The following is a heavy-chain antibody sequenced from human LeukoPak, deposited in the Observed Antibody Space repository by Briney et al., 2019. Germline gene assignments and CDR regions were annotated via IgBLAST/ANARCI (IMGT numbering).Heavy chain of an antibody. V-gene: IGHV5-51*01. CDR3: ARRQYSGYDFDF. CDR2: IYPRDSDT. D-gene: IGHD5-12*01. CDR1: GYIFTNYW. Sequence: PGESLKISCKASGYIFTNYWIGWVRQMPGKGLEWMGIIYPRDSDTRYSPSFQGQVTVSPDKSISTAYLQWNTLEASDTAMYYCARRQYSGYDFDFWGQGTLVTVSS. J-gene: IGHJ4*02.